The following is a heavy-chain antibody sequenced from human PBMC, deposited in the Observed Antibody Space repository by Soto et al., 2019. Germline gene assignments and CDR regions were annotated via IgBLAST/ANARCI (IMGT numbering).Heavy chain of an antibody. Sequence: ASVKVSCKASGYTFTSYYMHWVRQAPGQGLEWMGIINPSGDSTSYAQKFQGRVTMTRDTSTSTVYMELSSLRSEDTAVYYCARSYYDYVWWSYRSDHFDYWGQGTLVTVSS. J-gene: IGHJ4*02. V-gene: IGHV1-46*01. CDR3: ARSYYDYVWWSYRSDHFDY. CDR2: INPSGDST. D-gene: IGHD3-16*02. CDR1: GYTFTSYY.